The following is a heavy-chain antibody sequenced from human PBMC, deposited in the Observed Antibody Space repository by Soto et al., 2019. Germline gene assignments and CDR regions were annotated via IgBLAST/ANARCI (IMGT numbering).Heavy chain of an antibody. Sequence: PGGSLRLSCAASGFTFSSYSMNWVRQAPGKGLEWVSSISSSSSYIYYADSVKGRFTISRDNAKNSLYLQMNSLRAEDTAVYYCASWLQWEHGFDIWGLGTMVTVSS. J-gene: IGHJ3*02. CDR1: GFTFSSYS. CDR2: ISSSSSYI. D-gene: IGHD2-2*01. V-gene: IGHV3-21*01. CDR3: ASWLQWEHGFDI.